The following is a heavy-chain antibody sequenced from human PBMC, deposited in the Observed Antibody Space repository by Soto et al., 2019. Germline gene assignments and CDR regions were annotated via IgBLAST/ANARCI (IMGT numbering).Heavy chain of an antibody. D-gene: IGHD3-9*01. V-gene: IGHV3-30*18. CDR3: AKGPTYYDILTAFDY. Sequence: QVQLVESGGGVVQPGRSLRLSCAASGFTFSSYGMHWVRQAPGKGLEWVAVISYDGSNKYYADSVKGRFTISRDNSKNTLYLQMNSLRAEDTAVYYCAKGPTYYDILTAFDYWGQGTLVTVSS. CDR2: ISYDGSNK. CDR1: GFTFSSYG. J-gene: IGHJ4*02.